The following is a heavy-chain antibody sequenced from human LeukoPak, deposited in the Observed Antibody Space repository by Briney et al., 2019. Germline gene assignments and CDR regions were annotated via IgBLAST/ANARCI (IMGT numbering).Heavy chain of an antibody. CDR3: AREGIVATIDY. D-gene: IGHD5-12*01. Sequence: SSETLSLTCTVSGGSISSYYWSWIRQPPGKGLEWIGYIYTSGSTNYNPSLKSRVTMSVDTSKNQFSLKLSSVTAADTAVYYCAREGIVATIDYWGQGTLVTVSS. CDR1: GGSISSYY. V-gene: IGHV4-4*08. J-gene: IGHJ4*02. CDR2: IYTSGST.